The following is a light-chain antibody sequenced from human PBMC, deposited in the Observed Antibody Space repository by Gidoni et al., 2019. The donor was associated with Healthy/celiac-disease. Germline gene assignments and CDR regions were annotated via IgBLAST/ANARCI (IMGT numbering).Light chain of an antibody. Sequence: IVLTQSPGPLSLSPGERATRSCRASQSVSSSYLAWYQQKPGQAPRLLIYGASSRATGIPDRFSGSGSGTDFTLTIRRLEPEDYAVYYCQQYGSSPRTFGQXTKLESK. CDR3: QQYGSSPRT. V-gene: IGKV3-20*01. CDR2: GAS. CDR1: QSVSSSY. J-gene: IGKJ2*01.